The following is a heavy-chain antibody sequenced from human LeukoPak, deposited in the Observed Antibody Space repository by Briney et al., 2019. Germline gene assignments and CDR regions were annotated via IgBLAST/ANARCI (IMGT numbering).Heavy chain of an antibody. CDR2: INAGNGNT. J-gene: IGHJ4*02. CDR3: ARDLYYDSSGYYSPFDY. V-gene: IGHV1-3*03. Sequence: ASVKVSCKASGYTFTSYAMHWVRQAPGQRLEWMGWINAGNGNTKYSQEFQGRVTITRDTSASTAYMELSSLRSEDMAVYYCARDLYYDSSGYYSPFDYWGQGTLVTVSS. D-gene: IGHD3-22*01. CDR1: GYTFTSYA.